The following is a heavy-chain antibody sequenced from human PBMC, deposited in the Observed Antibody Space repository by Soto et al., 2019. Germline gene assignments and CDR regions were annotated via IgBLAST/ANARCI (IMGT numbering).Heavy chain of an antibody. CDR2: IGGRGNSA. Sequence: GESLRLSYGASGFIFTNYAMNWVRQAPGKGLEWVSVIGGRGNSAYYADSVQGRFTISRDNSKNTLSLQMSSLTADDTDIYYCLREGRGSFDFWGRGTMVTVSS. D-gene: IGHD5-12*01. V-gene: IGHV3-23*01. CDR3: LREGRGSFDF. J-gene: IGHJ3*01. CDR1: GFIFTNYA.